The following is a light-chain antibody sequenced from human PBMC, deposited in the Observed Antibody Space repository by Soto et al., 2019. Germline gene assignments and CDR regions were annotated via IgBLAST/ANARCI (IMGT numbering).Light chain of an antibody. J-gene: IGKJ1*01. Sequence: IVLTQSPGTLPLSPGERATLSCRASQSISSSSLAWYQQRPGQAPRLLIYVASTRATGIPARFSGSGSGTEFTLTISSLQSEDFAVYYCQQYNNWPRTFGQGSKVDI. CDR1: QSISSS. CDR2: VAS. CDR3: QQYNNWPRT. V-gene: IGKV3-15*01.